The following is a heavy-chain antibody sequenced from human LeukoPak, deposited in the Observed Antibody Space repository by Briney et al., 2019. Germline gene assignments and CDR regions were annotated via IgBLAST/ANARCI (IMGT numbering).Heavy chain of an antibody. D-gene: IGHD3-10*01. CDR2: IYYSGST. V-gene: IGHV4-59*06. J-gene: IGHJ4*02. CDR1: GGSISSYY. Sequence: SETLSLTCTVSGGSISSYYWSWNRQHPGKGLEWIGYIYYSGSTYYNPSLKSRVTISVDTSKNQFSLKLSSVNAADTAVYYCARVWITKYYFDYWGQGTLVTVSS. CDR3: ARVWITKYYFDY.